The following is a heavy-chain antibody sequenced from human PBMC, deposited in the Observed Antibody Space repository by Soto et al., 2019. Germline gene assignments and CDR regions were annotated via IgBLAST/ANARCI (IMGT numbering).Heavy chain of an antibody. D-gene: IGHD3-10*01. J-gene: IGHJ4*02. CDR2: ISGSGGST. CDR3: ARVHGSGSYNNFPDY. Sequence: EVQLLESGGGLVQPGGSLGLSCAASGFPFSSYAMSWVRQAPGTGLGWVSLISGSGGSTYYADSVKGRFTISRDNSGDTLYLQMNSLRAEDTDAYYCARVHGSGSYNNFPDYWGQGTLVTVSS. V-gene: IGHV3-23*01. CDR1: GFPFSSYA.